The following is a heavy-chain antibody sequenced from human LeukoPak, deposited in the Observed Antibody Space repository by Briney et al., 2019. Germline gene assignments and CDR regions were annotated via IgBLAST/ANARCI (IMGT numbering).Heavy chain of an antibody. D-gene: IGHD2-15*01. V-gene: IGHV4-59*01. CDR2: IYYSGST. Sequence: SETLSLTCTVSGGSISSYYWSWIRQPPGKGLEWIGYIYYSGSTNYNPSLKSRVTISVDTSKNQFSLKLSSVTAADTAVYYCARALTPGYCSGGSCSYYYYYMDVWGKGTTVTISS. J-gene: IGHJ6*03. CDR3: ARALTPGYCSGGSCSYYYYYMDV. CDR1: GGSISSYY.